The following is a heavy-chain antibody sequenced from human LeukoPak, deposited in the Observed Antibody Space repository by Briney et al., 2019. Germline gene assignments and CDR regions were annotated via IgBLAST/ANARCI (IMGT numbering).Heavy chain of an antibody. CDR3: AREVYYGSGRRFDL. J-gene: IGHJ4*02. Sequence: GGSLRLSCAASGFTFSDYYMSWIRQAPGKGLEWASYISSSGSTIYYADSVKGRCTISRDNAKNSLYLQMNSLRAEDTAVYYCAREVYYGSGRRFDLWGQGTLVTVSS. CDR2: ISSSGSTI. CDR1: GFTFSDYY. D-gene: IGHD3-10*01. V-gene: IGHV3-11*04.